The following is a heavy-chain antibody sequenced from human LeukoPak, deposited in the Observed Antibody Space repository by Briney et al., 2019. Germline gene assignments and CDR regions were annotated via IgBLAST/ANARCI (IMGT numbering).Heavy chain of an antibody. CDR3: ARRGLSRIAAAGSYYYYGMDV. J-gene: IGHJ6*02. D-gene: IGHD6-13*01. V-gene: IGHV4-34*01. Sequence: SETLSLTCAVYGGSFSGYYWSWIRQPPGKGLEWIGEINHSGSTNYNPSLKSRVTISVDTSENQFSLKLSSVTAADTAVYYCARRGLSRIAAAGSYYYYGMDVWGQGTTVTVSS. CDR2: INHSGST. CDR1: GGSFSGYY.